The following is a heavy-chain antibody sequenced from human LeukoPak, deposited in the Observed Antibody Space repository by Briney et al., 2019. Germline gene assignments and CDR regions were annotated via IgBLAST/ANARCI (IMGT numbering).Heavy chain of an antibody. Sequence: ASVKVSCKASGYTFINYYMHWVRQAPGQGLEWMGIINPSGGSPSYAQKFQGRVTMTRDKSISTAYLQWSSLKASDTAMYYCAVDMTTVTTFHAGARCFDPWGQGTLVTVSS. J-gene: IGHJ5*02. CDR1: GYTFINYY. V-gene: IGHV1-46*01. CDR2: INPSGGSP. D-gene: IGHD4-17*01. CDR3: AVDMTTVTTFHAGARCFDP.